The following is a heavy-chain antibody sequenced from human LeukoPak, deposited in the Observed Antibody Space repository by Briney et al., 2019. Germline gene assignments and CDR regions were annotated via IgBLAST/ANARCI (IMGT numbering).Heavy chain of an antibody. D-gene: IGHD3-22*01. CDR3: ARDFSDDSSGYYGELDY. V-gene: IGHV3-48*01. CDR2: ISSSSSTI. Sequence: PGGSLRLSCAASGFTFSSYSMNWVRQAPGKGLEWVSYISSSSSTIYYADSVKGRITISRDNAKNSLYLQMNSLRAEDTAVYYCARDFSDDSSGYYGELDYWGQGTLVTVSS. CDR1: GFTFSSYS. J-gene: IGHJ4*02.